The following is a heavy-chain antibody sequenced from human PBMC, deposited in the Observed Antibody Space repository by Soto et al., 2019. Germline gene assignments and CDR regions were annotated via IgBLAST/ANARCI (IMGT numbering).Heavy chain of an antibody. CDR1: GGSISSGDNY. CDR2: IHSSGST. Sequence: PSETLSLTCSISGGSISSGDNYWSWIRQPPGKGLEWIGYIHSSGSTFYNPSLKSRVTISIDTSKNQFSLKLSSVTAADTAVYSCARGTYFDSAWGTYRVGPSGCFDYWGQGTLVTVSS. D-gene: IGHD3-16*02. V-gene: IGHV4-30-4*01. J-gene: IGHJ4*02. CDR3: ARGTYFDSAWGTYRVGPSGCFDY.